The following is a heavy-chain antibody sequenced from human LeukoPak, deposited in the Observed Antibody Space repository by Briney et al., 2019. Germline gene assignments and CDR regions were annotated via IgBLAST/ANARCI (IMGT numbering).Heavy chain of an antibody. CDR2: IYYSGST. J-gene: IGHJ4*02. D-gene: IGHD3-22*01. CDR1: GGSISSGGYY. CDR3: ARVRIYVDPYYSDSIDYRGDY. V-gene: IGHV4-30-4*08. Sequence: SETLSLTCTVSGGSISSGGYYWSWTRQPPGKGLEWIGYIYYSGSTYYNPSLKSRVTISVDTSKNQFSLKLSSVTAADTAVYYCARVRIYVDPYYSDSIDYRGDYWGQGTLVTVSS.